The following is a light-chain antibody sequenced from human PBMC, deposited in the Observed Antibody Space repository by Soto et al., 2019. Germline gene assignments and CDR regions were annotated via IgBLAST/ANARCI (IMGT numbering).Light chain of an antibody. Sequence: QSALTQPASVSGSPGQSITISCTGTSSDLGDYNSVSWYQHHPGKAPKLMIYDVSHRPSGVSHRFSGSKSGNTASLTISGLQTEEDADYYCSSFTAVRPLVFGEGTKVTVL. CDR1: SSDLGDYNS. V-gene: IGLV2-14*01. CDR2: DVS. J-gene: IGLJ3*02. CDR3: SSFTAVRPLV.